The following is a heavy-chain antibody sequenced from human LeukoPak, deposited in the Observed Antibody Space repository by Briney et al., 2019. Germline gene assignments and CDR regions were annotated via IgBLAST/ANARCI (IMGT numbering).Heavy chain of an antibody. CDR1: GFTFSSYW. CDR2: IKQDGSEK. D-gene: IGHD3-10*01. Sequence: PGGSLRLSCAASGFTFSSYWMSWVRQAPGKGLEWVANIKQDGSEKYYVDSVKGRFTISRDNAKNSLYLQMNSLRAEDTAVYYCASDPFLPYCGSGSYHDYWGQGTLVTVSS. J-gene: IGHJ4*02. V-gene: IGHV3-7*01. CDR3: ASDPFLPYCGSGSYHDY.